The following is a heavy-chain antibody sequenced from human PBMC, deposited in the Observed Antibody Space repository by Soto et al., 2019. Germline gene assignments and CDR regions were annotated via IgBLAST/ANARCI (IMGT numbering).Heavy chain of an antibody. CDR2: ITPSGGFI. D-gene: IGHD4-17*01. J-gene: IGHJ4*02. V-gene: IGHV3-21*06. Sequence: EVQLVESGGGLVKPGGSLRLSCAASGFSFSSYSMNWVRQAPGKGLEWLSSITPSGGFIYYADSLRGRFTISRDNAKNSLYLQMNSLRAEDTAVYYCTRGARASSVTTVCDYWGQGTLVTVSS. CDR1: GFSFSSYS. CDR3: TRGARASSVTTVCDY.